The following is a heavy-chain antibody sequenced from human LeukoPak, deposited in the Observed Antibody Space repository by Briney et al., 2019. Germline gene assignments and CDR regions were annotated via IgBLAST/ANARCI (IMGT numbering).Heavy chain of an antibody. CDR2: IIPMFGPP. Sequence: SVKVSCKASGGTFSSYAISWVRQAPGQGLELMGRIIPMFGPPNSAQKFQGNITITPDKSTSTAYMELINFRSEATLVYSCSSDPYYGDNWGQGTLVTVSS. CDR1: GGTFSSYA. CDR3: SSDPYYGDN. J-gene: IGHJ4*02. V-gene: IGHV1-69*06.